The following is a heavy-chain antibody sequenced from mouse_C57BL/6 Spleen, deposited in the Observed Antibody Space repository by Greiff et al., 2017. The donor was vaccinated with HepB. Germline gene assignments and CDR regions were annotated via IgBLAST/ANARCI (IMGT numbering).Heavy chain of an antibody. V-gene: IGHV1-50*01. CDR3: ARESGYDGYSLDY. D-gene: IGHD2-3*01. J-gene: IGHJ2*01. Sequence: QVQLQQPGAELVKPGASVKLSCKASGYTFTSYWMQWVKQRPGQGLGWIGEIDPSDSYTNYNQKFKGKATLTVDTSSSTAYMQLSSLTSEDSAVYYCARESGYDGYSLDYWGQGTTLTVSS. CDR2: IDPSDSYT. CDR1: GYTFTSYW.